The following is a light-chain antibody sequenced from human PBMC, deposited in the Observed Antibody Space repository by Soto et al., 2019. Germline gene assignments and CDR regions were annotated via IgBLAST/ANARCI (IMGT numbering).Light chain of an antibody. Sequence: QSALTQPASVSGSPGQSITISCTGTSSDIGDYNYVSWYQQHPGKAPKVMIYDVSNRPSGVSNRFSGSKSGNTASLTISGLQAEDEADYYCSSYADTNNLVFGGGTKLTVL. CDR2: DVS. CDR3: SSYADTNNLV. CDR1: SSDIGDYNY. V-gene: IGLV2-14*01. J-gene: IGLJ2*01.